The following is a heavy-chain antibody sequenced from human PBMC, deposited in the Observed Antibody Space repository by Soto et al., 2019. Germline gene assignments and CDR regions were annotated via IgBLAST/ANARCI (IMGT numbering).Heavy chain of an antibody. CDR1: GGSFSGYY. V-gene: IGHV4-34*01. CDR2: INHSGST. Sequence: SETLSLTCAVYGGSFSGYYWSWIRQPPGKGLEWIGEINHSGSTNYNPSLKSRVTISVDTSKNQFSLKLSSVTAADTAVYYCARVRPYCSGGSCYLSDLNWFDPWGQGTLVTVSS. CDR3: ARVRPYCSGGSCYLSDLNWFDP. D-gene: IGHD2-15*01. J-gene: IGHJ5*02.